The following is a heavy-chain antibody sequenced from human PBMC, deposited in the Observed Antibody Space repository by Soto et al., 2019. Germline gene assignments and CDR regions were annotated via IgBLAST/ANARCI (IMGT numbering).Heavy chain of an antibody. Sequence: SVKVSCKASGGTFSSYTISWVRQAPGQGLEWMGRIIPILGIANYAQKFQGRVTITADKPTSTAYMELSSLRSEDTAVYYCARTHLAATDWFDPWGQGTLVTVSS. V-gene: IGHV1-69*02. CDR3: ARTHLAATDWFDP. J-gene: IGHJ5*02. CDR1: GGTFSSYT. D-gene: IGHD2-15*01. CDR2: IIPILGIA.